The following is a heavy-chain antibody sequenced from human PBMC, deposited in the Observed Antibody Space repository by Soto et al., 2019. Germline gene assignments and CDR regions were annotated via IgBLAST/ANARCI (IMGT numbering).Heavy chain of an antibody. D-gene: IGHD3-3*01. J-gene: IGHJ6*02. CDR2: IIPIFGTA. CDR1: GGTFSSYA. CDR3: ANDLWSRYADYYGMDV. Sequence: QVQLVQSGAEVKKPGSSVKVSCKASGGTFSSYAISWVRQAPGQGLEWMGGIIPIFGTANYAQKFQGRVTITADKSTSTAYMELSSLRSEDTAVYYCANDLWSRYADYYGMDVWGQGTTVTVSS. V-gene: IGHV1-69*06.